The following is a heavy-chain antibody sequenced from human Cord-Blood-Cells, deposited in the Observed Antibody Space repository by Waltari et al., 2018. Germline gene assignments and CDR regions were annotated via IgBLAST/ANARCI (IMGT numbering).Heavy chain of an antibody. CDR3: VRRTPAQLYCSSTSCYTYYYYYMDV. D-gene: IGHD2-2*02. CDR1: D. CDR2: MNPNSGNT. V-gene: IGHV1-8*01. J-gene: IGHJ6*03. Sequence: DINWVRQATGQGLEWMGWMNPNSGNTGYAQKFQGRVTMTRNTSISTAYMELSSLRSEDTAVYYCVRRTPAQLYCSSTSCYTYYYYYMDVWGKGTTVTVSS.